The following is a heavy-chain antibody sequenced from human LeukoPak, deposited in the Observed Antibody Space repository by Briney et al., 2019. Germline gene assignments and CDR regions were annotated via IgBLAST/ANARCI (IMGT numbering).Heavy chain of an antibody. V-gene: IGHV3-30*02. CDR1: GFTFSSYG. Sequence: PGGSLRLSCAASGFTFSSYGMHWVRQAPGKGLEWVAFIRYDGSNKYYADSVKGRFTISRDNAKNSLYLQMNSLRAEDTAVYYCAGDQPVVYDYVWGSYRSRYFDYWGQGTLVTVSS. CDR3: AGDQPVVYDYVWGSYRSRYFDY. CDR2: IRYDGSNK. D-gene: IGHD3-16*02. J-gene: IGHJ4*02.